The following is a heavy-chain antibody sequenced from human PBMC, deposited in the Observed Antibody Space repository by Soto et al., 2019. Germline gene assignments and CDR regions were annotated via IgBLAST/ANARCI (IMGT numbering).Heavy chain of an antibody. J-gene: IGHJ6*02. D-gene: IGHD2-2*02. V-gene: IGHV3-48*03. CDR2: ISSSGSTI. CDR3: ARKDYCSSTSCYIYGMGV. Sequence: PGGSLRLSCAASGFTFSSYEMNWVRQAPGKGLEWVSYISSSGSTIYYADSVKGRFTISRDNAKNSLYLQMNSLRAEDTAVYYCARKDYCSSTSCYIYGMGVWGQGTTVTVSS. CDR1: GFTFSSYE.